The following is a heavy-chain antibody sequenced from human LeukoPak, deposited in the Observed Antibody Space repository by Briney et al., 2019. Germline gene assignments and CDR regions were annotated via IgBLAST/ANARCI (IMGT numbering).Heavy chain of an antibody. Sequence: PSETLSLTCTVSGDSISSSSYFWGWIRQSPGKGLEWIGTISYSVTTYYSPSLKSRVTISLDTSKNQFSLKLSSVTAADTAIYYCASFYCSGGSCYQYYYYYYMDVWGKGTTVTISS. CDR2: ISYSVTT. J-gene: IGHJ6*03. V-gene: IGHV4-39*07. CDR1: GDSISSSSYF. D-gene: IGHD2-15*01. CDR3: ASFYCSGGSCYQYYYYYYMDV.